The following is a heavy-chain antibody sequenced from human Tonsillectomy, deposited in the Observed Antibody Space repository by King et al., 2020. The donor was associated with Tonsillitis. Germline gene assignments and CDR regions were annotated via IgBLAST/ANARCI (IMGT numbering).Heavy chain of an antibody. CDR3: ARYYDAFDI. D-gene: IGHD1-26*01. CDR1: GFSLSTSGMR. V-gene: IGHV2-70*04. CDR2: IDWDDDK. J-gene: IGHJ3*02. Sequence: TLQESGPALVKPTQTLTLTCTFSGFSLSTSGMRVTWIRQPPGKALEWLARIDWDDDKFYSTSLKTRLTVSKDTSKNQVVLTMTNMDPVDTATYYCARYYDAFDIWGQGTMVTVSS.